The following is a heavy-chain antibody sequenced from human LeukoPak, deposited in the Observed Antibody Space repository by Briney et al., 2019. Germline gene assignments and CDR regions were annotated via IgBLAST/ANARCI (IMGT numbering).Heavy chain of an antibody. Sequence: GGSLRLSCAASGFTFSSYAIHWVRQAPGKGLEYVAAISSNGGSTFYANSVKGRFIVSRDNSKNTLSLQLGSLRTEDLAMYYCARRAPGFSSGWLDYWGQGTPVTVSS. CDR2: ISSNGGST. CDR3: ARRAPGFSSGWLDY. D-gene: IGHD6-19*01. CDR1: GFTFSSYA. V-gene: IGHV3-64*01. J-gene: IGHJ4*02.